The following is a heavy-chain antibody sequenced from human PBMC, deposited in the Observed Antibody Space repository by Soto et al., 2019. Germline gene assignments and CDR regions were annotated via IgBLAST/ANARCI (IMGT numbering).Heavy chain of an antibody. Sequence: QVQLVESGGGVVQPGRSLRLSCAASGFTFSTYGMHWVRQAPGKGLEWVAVISYDGSSKYYGDSVKGRFTISRDNPRNTRYLQMNSLRPEDTDVYYCAKDTAMVTRYFDYWGQGTLVTVSS. J-gene: IGHJ4*02. CDR2: ISYDGSSK. V-gene: IGHV3-30*18. D-gene: IGHD5-18*01. CDR3: AKDTAMVTRYFDY. CDR1: GFTFSTYG.